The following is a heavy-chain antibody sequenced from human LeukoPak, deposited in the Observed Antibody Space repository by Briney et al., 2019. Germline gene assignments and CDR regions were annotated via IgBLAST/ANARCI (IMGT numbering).Heavy chain of an antibody. Sequence: SETLSLTCTVSGGSIGSSSYYWGWIRQPPGKGLEWIGSIYYSGSTYYNPSLKSRVTISVDTSKNQFSLKLSSVTAADTAVYYCARQQISGSYYEGDYWGQGTLVTVSS. V-gene: IGHV4-39*01. CDR3: ARQQISGSYYEGDY. CDR1: GGSIGSSSYY. CDR2: IYYSGST. D-gene: IGHD1-26*01. J-gene: IGHJ4*02.